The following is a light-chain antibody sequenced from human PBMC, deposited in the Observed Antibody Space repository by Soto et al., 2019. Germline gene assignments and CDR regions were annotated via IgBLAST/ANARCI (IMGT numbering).Light chain of an antibody. CDR2: DVN. J-gene: IGLJ2*01. CDR1: SSDVGGYHY. Sequence: QSVLTQPRSVSGSPGQSVTLSCTGTSSDVGGYHYVSWYQHHPGKAPKIIIYDVNKRPSGVPDRFSGSKSGYTASLTISGLQAEDEADYYCCSYAGSHTFVVFGGGTKLTVL. CDR3: CSYAGSHTFVV. V-gene: IGLV2-11*01.